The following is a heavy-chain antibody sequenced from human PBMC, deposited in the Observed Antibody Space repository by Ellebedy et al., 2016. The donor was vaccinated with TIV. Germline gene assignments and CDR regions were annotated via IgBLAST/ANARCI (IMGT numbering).Heavy chain of an antibody. D-gene: IGHD4-17*01. Sequence: GESLKISCAASGFTFSSYAMRWVRQAPGKGLEWVAVISYDGSNKYYADSVKGRFTISRDNSKNTLYLQMNSLRAEDTAVYYCAKDFPTVTMFYYYYGMDVWGQGTTVTVSS. CDR3: AKDFPTVTMFYYYYGMDV. CDR1: GFTFSSYA. CDR2: ISYDGSNK. V-gene: IGHV3-30*07. J-gene: IGHJ6*02.